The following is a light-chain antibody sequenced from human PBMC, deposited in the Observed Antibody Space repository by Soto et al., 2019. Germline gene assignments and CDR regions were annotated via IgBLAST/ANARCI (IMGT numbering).Light chain of an antibody. CDR3: QHRSNSPPTWT. Sequence: EIVLTQSPATLSLSPGDRATLSCRASQSIGPYLAWYQQKAGQAPRLLIYDASNRATSIPPRFSGSGSGTAFTLTISSLEPEDFAVYFCQHRSNSPPTWTFGQGTKVEIK. V-gene: IGKV3-11*01. CDR2: DAS. J-gene: IGKJ1*01. CDR1: QSIGPY.